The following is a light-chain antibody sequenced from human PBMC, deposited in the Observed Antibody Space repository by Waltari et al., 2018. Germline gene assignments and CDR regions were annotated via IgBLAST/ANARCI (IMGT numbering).Light chain of an antibody. J-gene: IGKJ5*01. CDR2: AAS. V-gene: IGKV1-39*01. Sequence: DIQMTQSPSSLSARVGDTVTITCRASQTIKTYLSWYQQKPGKAPKRLIYAASSVLSGVPSRFSGSGSETDVDLTSSSRQPEDFVTYYCQQGYTTFTFGQGTRLEIK. CDR1: QTIKTY. CDR3: QQGYTTFT.